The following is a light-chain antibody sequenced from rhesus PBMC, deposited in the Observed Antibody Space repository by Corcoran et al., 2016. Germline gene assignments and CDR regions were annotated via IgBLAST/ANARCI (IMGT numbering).Light chain of an antibody. CDR2: GAA. CDR3: YRHSSEWT. V-gene: IGKV3-10*01. CDR1: QSVSSY. Sequence: QVILTQSPATLSLSPGERATLSCRASQSVSSYLAWYQQKPGQAPRLLISGAARRATGIPDRFSGSGTGTDLTPTFSGLEPEDVGVYHCYRHSSEWTFGQGTKVEIE. J-gene: IGKJ1*01.